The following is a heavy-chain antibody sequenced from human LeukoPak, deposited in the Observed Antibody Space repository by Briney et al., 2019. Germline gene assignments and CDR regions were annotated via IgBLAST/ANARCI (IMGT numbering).Heavy chain of an antibody. V-gene: IGHV3-20*01. CDR2: VTWNGGST. J-gene: IGHJ4*02. Sequence: GGSLRLSCAASGFTFDDYGMTWVRQAPGKGLEWVSGVTWNGGSTGYADSVEGRFTISRDTAKNSLYLQMNNLRADDTALYHCARAVGHNYDFWSDYYLDYWGQGTLVTVSS. CDR3: ARAVGHNYDFWSDYYLDY. CDR1: GFTFDDYG. D-gene: IGHD3-3*01.